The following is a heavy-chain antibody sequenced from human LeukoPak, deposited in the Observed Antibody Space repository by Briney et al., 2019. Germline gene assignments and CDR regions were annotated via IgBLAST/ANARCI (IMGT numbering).Heavy chain of an antibody. CDR2: IYYSGST. CDR3: ARGERVTIFGVVTNWFDP. D-gene: IGHD3-3*01. Sequence: SQTLSLTCTVSGGSISSGGYYWSWIRQHPGKGLEWIGYIYYSGSTYYNPSLKSRVTISVDTSKNQFSLKLSSVTAADTAVYYCARGERVTIFGVVTNWFDPWGQETLVTVSS. V-gene: IGHV4-31*03. J-gene: IGHJ5*02. CDR1: GGSISSGGYY.